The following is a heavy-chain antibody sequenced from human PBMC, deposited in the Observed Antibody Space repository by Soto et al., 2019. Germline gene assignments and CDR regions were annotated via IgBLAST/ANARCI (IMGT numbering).Heavy chain of an antibody. CDR3: ARDREGSYWFDP. CDR1: GYTFTSYA. D-gene: IGHD2-15*01. CDR2: INAGNGNT. J-gene: IGHJ5*02. Sequence: ASVKVSCKASGYTFTSYAMHWVRQAPGQRLEWMGWINAGNGNTKYSQKFQGRVTITRDTSASTAYMELSSLRSEDTAVYYCARDREGSYWFDPWGQGTLVTVSS. V-gene: IGHV1-3*01.